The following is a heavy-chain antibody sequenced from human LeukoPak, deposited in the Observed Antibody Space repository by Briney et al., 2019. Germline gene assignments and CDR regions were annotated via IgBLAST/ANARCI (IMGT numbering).Heavy chain of an antibody. D-gene: IGHD6-19*01. Sequence: GGSLRLSCAASGFTFSSYAMHWVRQAPGKGLEWVAVISYDGSNKYYADSVKGRFTISRDNSKNTLYLQMNSLRAEDTAVYYCARDRLAVAGQGDYFDYWGQGTLVTVSS. CDR2: ISYDGSNK. CDR1: GFTFSSYA. CDR3: ARDRLAVAGQGDYFDY. J-gene: IGHJ4*02. V-gene: IGHV3-30*04.